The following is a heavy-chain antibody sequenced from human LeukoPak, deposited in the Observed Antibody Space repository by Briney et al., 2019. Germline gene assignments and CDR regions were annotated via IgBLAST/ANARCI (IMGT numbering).Heavy chain of an antibody. V-gene: IGHV1-69*05. Sequence: ASVKVSCKASGGTFSSYAISWVRQAPGQGLEWMGRIIPIFGTANYAQKFQGRGTITTDESTSTAYMELRSLRSEDTAVYYCARDLWDTAIDNWFDAWGQGTLVTVSS. D-gene: IGHD5-18*01. CDR2: IIPIFGTA. CDR1: GGTFSSYA. CDR3: ARDLWDTAIDNWFDA. J-gene: IGHJ5*02.